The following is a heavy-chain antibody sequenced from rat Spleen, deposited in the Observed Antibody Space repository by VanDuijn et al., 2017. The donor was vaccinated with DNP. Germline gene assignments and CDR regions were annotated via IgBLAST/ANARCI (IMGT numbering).Heavy chain of an antibody. CDR2: ITYDGSRT. CDR1: GFTFSAYN. D-gene: IGHD1-2*01. J-gene: IGHJ3*01. Sequence: EVQLVESGGDFVQPGRSLRLSCAASGFTFSAYNMAWVRQAPKKALEWVATITYDGSRTYYRDSVKGRFTISRDNAKSTLYLQMDSLRSEETATYYCARHSSYRPFVNWGQGTLVTVSS. V-gene: IGHV5S10*01. CDR3: ARHSSYRPFVN.